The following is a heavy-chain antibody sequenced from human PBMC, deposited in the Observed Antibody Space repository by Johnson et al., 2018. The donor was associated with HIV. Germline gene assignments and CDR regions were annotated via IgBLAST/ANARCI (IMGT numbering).Heavy chain of an antibody. Sequence: VQLVESGGALVKPGGSLRLSCAASGFTFSSYAMHWVRQAPGKGLEWVSGINWNGGSTGYADSVKGRFTISRDNAKNSLYLQMNSLRAEDTAVYYCAREDMEWGAFDIWGQGTMVTVSS. V-gene: IGHV3-20*04. J-gene: IGHJ3*02. CDR2: INWNGGST. CDR3: AREDMEWGAFDI. D-gene: IGHD3-3*01. CDR1: GFTFSSYA.